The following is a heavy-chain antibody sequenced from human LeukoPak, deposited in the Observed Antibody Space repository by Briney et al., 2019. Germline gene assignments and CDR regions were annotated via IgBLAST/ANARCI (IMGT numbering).Heavy chain of an antibody. V-gene: IGHV3-9*01. CDR3: AKDSRGVLAVAGAIDY. CDR2: ISWNSGRI. D-gene: IGHD6-19*01. CDR1: GFTFDDFA. J-gene: IGHJ4*02. Sequence: GGSLRLSCAASGFTFDDFAMHWVRHSPGTGLQWVSGISWNSGRIGYADSVKGRFTISRDNAKNSLYLQMNSLRAEDTALYYCAKDSRGVLAVAGAIDYWGQGTLVTVSS.